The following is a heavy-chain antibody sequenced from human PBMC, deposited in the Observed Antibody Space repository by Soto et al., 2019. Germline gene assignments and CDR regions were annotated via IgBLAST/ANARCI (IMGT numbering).Heavy chain of an antibody. CDR3: ATSRDDYYFDY. D-gene: IGHD2-2*01. Sequence: GASVKVSCKASGGTFSSYAISWVRQAPGQGLEWMGGIIPIFGTANYAQKFQGRVTITADESTSIAYMELSSLRSEDTAVYYCATSRDDYYFDYWGQGTLVTVSS. CDR1: GGTFSSYA. V-gene: IGHV1-69*13. CDR2: IIPIFGTA. J-gene: IGHJ4*02.